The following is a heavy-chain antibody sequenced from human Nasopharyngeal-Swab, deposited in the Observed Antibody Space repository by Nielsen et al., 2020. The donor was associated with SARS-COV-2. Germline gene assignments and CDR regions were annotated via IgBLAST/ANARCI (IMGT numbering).Heavy chain of an antibody. J-gene: IGHJ6*03. Sequence: GSLRLSCTVSGGSISSYYWSWIRQPPGKGLEWIGYIYYSGSTNYNPSLKSRVTISVDTSKNQFSLKLSSVTAADTAVYYCARGTIRGYYYYYMDGWGKGTTVTSP. CDR3: ARGTIRGYYYYYMDG. D-gene: IGHD3-9*01. V-gene: IGHV4-59*01. CDR2: IYYSGST. CDR1: GGSISSYY.